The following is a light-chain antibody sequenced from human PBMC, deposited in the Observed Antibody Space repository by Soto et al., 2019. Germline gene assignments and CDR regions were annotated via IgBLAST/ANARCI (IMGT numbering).Light chain of an antibody. J-gene: IGKJ1*01. Sequence: IVLTQSPATVSVSPGVGATVSGRASQSVSSNLAWYQQKPGQAPRLLIYGASTRATGIPARFSGSGSGTEFTLTISSLQSEDFAVYYCQQYNNWPRTFGQGTKVDIK. CDR1: QSVSSN. CDR2: GAS. CDR3: QQYNNWPRT. V-gene: IGKV3-15*01.